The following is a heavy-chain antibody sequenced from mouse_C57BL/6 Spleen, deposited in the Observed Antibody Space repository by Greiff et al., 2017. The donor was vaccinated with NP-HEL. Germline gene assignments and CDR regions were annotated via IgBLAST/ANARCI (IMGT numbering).Heavy chain of an antibody. CDR2: IWSGGST. Sequence: VQRVESGPGLVQPSQSLSITCPVSGFSLTSYGVHWVRQSPGKGLEWLGVIWSGGSTDYNAAFISRLSISKDNSKSQVFFKMNSLQADDTAIYYCARTGDGGRYYFDYWGQGTTLTVSS. CDR3: ARTGDGGRYYFDY. CDR1: GFSLTSYG. J-gene: IGHJ2*01. V-gene: IGHV2-2*01. D-gene: IGHD1-1*01.